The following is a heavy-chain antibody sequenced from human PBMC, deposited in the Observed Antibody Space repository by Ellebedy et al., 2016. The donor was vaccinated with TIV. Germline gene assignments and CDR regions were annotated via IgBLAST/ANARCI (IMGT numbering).Heavy chain of an antibody. J-gene: IGHJ4*02. CDR1: GYSFISYW. CDR3: ARLQMTNYFDY. CDR2: IYVGDSDT. Sequence: ASVKVSCKASGYSFISYWIGWVRQMPGKGLEWMGIIYVGDSDTTYSPSFQGQVTISADKSISTAYLQWSSLKASDTAMYYCARLQMTNYFDYWGLGTLVTVSS. V-gene: IGHV5-51*01. D-gene: IGHD4-11*01.